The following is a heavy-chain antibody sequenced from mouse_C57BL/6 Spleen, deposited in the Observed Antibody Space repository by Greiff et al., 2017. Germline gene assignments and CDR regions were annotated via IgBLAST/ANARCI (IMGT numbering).Heavy chain of an antibody. Sequence: QVQLQQSGTELVKPGASVKLSCKASGYTFTSYWLHWVKLRPGPGLEWIGNINPSNGGTNYNEKFKSKATLTVDKSSSTAYMQLSSLTSEDSAVDYCARLDSFYWYFDVWGTGTTVTVAS. CDR2: INPSNGGT. J-gene: IGHJ1*03. CDR3: ARLDSFYWYFDV. V-gene: IGHV1-53*01. CDR1: GYTFTSYW. D-gene: IGHD3-2*01.